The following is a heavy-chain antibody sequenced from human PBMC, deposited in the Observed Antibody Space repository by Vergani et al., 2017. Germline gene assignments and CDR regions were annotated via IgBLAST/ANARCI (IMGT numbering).Heavy chain of an antibody. CDR3: AISSGHCSSTSCYRSGIADPRWAFDI. V-gene: IGHV1-18*04. J-gene: IGHJ3*02. Sequence: QVQLVQSGAEVKKPGASVKVSCKASGYTFTSYGISWVRQAPGQGLEWMGWISAYNGNTNYAQKLQGRVTMTTDTSTSTAYMELRSLRSDDTAVYYCAISSGHCSSTSCYRSGIADPRWAFDIWGQGTMVTVSS. CDR1: GYTFTSYG. D-gene: IGHD2-2*01. CDR2: ISAYNGNT.